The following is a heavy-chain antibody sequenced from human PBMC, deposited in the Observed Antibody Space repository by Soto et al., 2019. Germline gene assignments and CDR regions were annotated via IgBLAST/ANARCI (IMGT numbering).Heavy chain of an antibody. CDR1: GDSVSSNNAA. CDR3: ARAKEYTRSSGMDV. Sequence: SQTLSLACAISGDSVSSNNAAWNWIRQSPSRGLEWLGRTYYRSKWYSDYSLSVKSRITINPDTSKDQFSLQLSSVTPEDTALYYCARAKEYTRSSGMDVWGQGTTVTVSS. D-gene: IGHD6-6*01. V-gene: IGHV6-1*01. CDR2: TYYRSKWYS. J-gene: IGHJ6*02.